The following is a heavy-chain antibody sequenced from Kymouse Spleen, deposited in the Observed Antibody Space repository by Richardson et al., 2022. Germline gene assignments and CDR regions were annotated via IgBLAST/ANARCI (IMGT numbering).Heavy chain of an antibody. CDR3: ARELSSSWYFDY. CDR1: GGSFSGYY. Sequence: QVQLQQWGAGLLKPSETLSLTCAVYGGSFSGYYWSWIRQPPGKGLEWIGEINHSGSTNYNPSLKSRVTISVDTSKNQFSLKLSSVTAADTAVYYCARELSSSWYFDYWGQGTLVTVSS. J-gene: IGHJ4*02. D-gene: IGHD6-13*01. V-gene: IGHV4-34*01. CDR2: INHSGST.